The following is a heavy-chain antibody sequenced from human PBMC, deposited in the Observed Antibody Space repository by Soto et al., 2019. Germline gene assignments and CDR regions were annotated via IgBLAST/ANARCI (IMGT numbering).Heavy chain of an antibody. CDR1: GGSISSGNFS. D-gene: IGHD3-3*01. Sequence: SETLSLTCTVSGGSISSGNFSWTWIRQPPGKGLEWIANIFHTGSTFYNSSLKPRVSISVDRSKNQFSLKLKSVTETDTAVYYCARVKVGDLFRFNWFFDLWGRGTLVTVS. J-gene: IGHJ2*01. CDR3: ARVKVGDLFRFNWFFDL. CDR2: IFHTGST. V-gene: IGHV4-30-2*01.